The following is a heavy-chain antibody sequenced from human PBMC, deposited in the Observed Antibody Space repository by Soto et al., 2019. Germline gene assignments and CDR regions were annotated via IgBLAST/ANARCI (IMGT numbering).Heavy chain of an antibody. J-gene: IGHJ4*02. CDR1: GFTFSSYG. V-gene: IGHV3-30*18. Sequence: QVQLVESGGGVVQPGRSLRLSCAASGFTFSSYGMHWVRQAPGKGLEWVAVISYDGSNKYYADSVKGRFTISRDNSKNALYLQMNSLRAEDTAVYYCANHLGGHFGGSLNYWGQGTLVTVSS. CDR2: ISYDGSNK. D-gene: IGHD3-16*01. CDR3: ANHLGGHFGGSLNY.